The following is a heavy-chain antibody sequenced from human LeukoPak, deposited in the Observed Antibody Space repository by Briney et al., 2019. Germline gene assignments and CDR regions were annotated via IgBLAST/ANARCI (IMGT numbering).Heavy chain of an antibody. D-gene: IGHD3-22*01. CDR1: GYSFTGNY. Sequence: ASVKVSCRASGYSFTGNYMHWVRQAPGQGLEWMGWINPNSGDTNFAQKFQGRVTMTRDTSISTVYMELSRLRSDDTAVFYCARGYYDSSDFEYFQHWGQGTLVTVSS. J-gene: IGHJ1*01. CDR2: INPNSGDT. CDR3: ARGYYDSSDFEYFQH. V-gene: IGHV1-2*02.